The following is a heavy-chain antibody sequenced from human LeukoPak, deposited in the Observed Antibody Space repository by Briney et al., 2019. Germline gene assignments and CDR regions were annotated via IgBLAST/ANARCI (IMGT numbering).Heavy chain of an antibody. J-gene: IGHJ5*02. Sequence: PSGTLSLTCAVSGGSISSSNWWSWVRQPPGKGLEWIGEIYHSGSTNYNPSLKSRVTISVDKSKDQFSLKLSSVTAADTAVYYCARDRDYYGSGSYSPFDPWGQGTLVTVSS. V-gene: IGHV4-4*02. CDR2: IYHSGST. CDR3: ARDRDYYGSGSYSPFDP. D-gene: IGHD3-10*01. CDR1: GGSISSSNW.